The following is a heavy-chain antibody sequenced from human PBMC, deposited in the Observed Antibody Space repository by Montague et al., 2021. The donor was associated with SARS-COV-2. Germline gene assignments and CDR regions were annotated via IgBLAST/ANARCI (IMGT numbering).Heavy chain of an antibody. D-gene: IGHD5-24*01. Sequence: SLRLSYAASGLTFSSYRMVWVRQAPGKGLEWVSSITSSSGYIHYAVSVKGRFTISRDNDRNSLYLLMNSLRAEDTAVYYCARGEMATISESFDLWGQGTMVTVSS. J-gene: IGHJ3*01. V-gene: IGHV3-21*01. CDR2: ITSSSGYI. CDR3: ARGEMATISESFDL. CDR1: GLTFSSYR.